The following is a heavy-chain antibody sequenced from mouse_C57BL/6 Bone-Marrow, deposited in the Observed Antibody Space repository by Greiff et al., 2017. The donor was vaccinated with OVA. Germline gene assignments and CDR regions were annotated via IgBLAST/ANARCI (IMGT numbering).Heavy chain of an antibody. CDR3: ARVWDY. J-gene: IGHJ2*01. V-gene: IGHV5-4*01. CDR1: GFTFSSYA. Sequence: EVQVVESGGGLVKPGGSLKLSCAASGFTFSSYAMSWVRQTPEKRLEWVATISDGGSYTYYPDNVKGRFTISRDNAKNNLYLQMSHLKSEDTAMYYCARVWDYWGQGTTLTVSS. CDR2: ISDGGSYT.